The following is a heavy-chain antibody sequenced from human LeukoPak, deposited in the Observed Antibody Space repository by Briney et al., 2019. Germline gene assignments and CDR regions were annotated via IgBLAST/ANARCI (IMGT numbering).Heavy chain of an antibody. CDR1: GFTFSSYA. CDR3: AKVITGTTSYSFDY. D-gene: IGHD1-7*01. CDR2: ISGSGGST. V-gene: IGHV3-23*01. J-gene: IGHJ4*02. Sequence: TGGSLRLSCAASGFTFSSYAMSWVRQAPGKGLEWVSAISGSGGSTYYADSVKGRFTISRDNSKNTLYLQMNSLRAEDTAVYYCAKVITGTTSYSFDYWGQGTLVTVSS.